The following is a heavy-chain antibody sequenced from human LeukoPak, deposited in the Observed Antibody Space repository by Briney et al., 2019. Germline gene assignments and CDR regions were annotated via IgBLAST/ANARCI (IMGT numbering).Heavy chain of an antibody. CDR3: AKAPNSNLGS. Sequence: GGSLLLSCAAAGFRVGSTYMPWIRQPPDKGLEWVSVIGTGGSTYYTDSVKGRFTISRDSSKNTLYLQMNSLRSEDTAVYYCAKAPNSNLGSWGQGTLVSVSS. D-gene: IGHD1-1*01. CDR1: GFRVGSTY. CDR2: IGTGGST. V-gene: IGHV3-66*01. J-gene: IGHJ4*02.